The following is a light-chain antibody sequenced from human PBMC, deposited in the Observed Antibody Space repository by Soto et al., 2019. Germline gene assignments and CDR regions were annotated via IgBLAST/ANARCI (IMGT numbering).Light chain of an antibody. Sequence: DIQMTQSPSTLSASVGDRVTIPCRASQSISSSLAWYQQKPGKAPNLLIYKASSLQSGVPSRFSGSGSGTEFPLTISSLQPEDFAPYYCQQYNSYPRTFGQGPRLEIK. J-gene: IGKJ5*01. CDR1: QSISSS. CDR3: QQYNSYPRT. V-gene: IGKV1-5*03. CDR2: KAS.